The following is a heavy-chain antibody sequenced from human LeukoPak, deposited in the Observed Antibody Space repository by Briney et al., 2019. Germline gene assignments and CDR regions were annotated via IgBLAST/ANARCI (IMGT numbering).Heavy chain of an antibody. CDR1: GFTFSSYA. D-gene: IGHD2-2*01. J-gene: IGHJ4*02. V-gene: IGHV3-30*04. Sequence: GGSLRLSCAASGFTFSSYAMHWVRQAPGKGLEWVAVISYDGSNKYYADSVKGRFTISRDNSKNSLYLQLNSLRAEDTAVYYCARGLLQYQDFDYWGQGTLVTVSS. CDR3: ARGLLQYQDFDY. CDR2: ISYDGSNK.